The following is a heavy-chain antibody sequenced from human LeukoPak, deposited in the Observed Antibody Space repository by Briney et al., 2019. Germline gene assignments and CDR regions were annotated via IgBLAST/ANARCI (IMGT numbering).Heavy chain of an antibody. CDR3: ASFVYYYDSSERYSDY. V-gene: IGHV1-2*02. J-gene: IGHJ4*02. CDR2: INSNSGGT. Sequence: GASVKVSCKASGYTFTGYYMHWVRQAPGQGLEWMGWINSNSGGTKYVQKFQGRVTMTRDTSISTAYMELSRLRSDDTAVYYCASFVYYYDSSERYSDYWGQGTLVTVSS. CDR1: GYTFTGYY. D-gene: IGHD3-22*01.